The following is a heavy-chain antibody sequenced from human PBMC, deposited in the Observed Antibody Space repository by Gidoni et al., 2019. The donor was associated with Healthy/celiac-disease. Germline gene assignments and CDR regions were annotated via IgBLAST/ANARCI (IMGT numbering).Heavy chain of an antibody. D-gene: IGHD3-22*01. CDR3: ARDWVVITTHKAYYYGMDV. CDR1: GFTFSSYS. CDR2: ISSSSSTI. V-gene: IGHV3-48*02. Sequence: EVQLVESGGGLVQPGGSLRLSCAASGFTFSSYSMNWVRQAPGKGLAWVSYISSSSSTIYYADSVKGRFTISRDNAKNSLYLQMNSLRDEDTAVYYCARDWVVITTHKAYYYGMDVWGQGTTVTVSS. J-gene: IGHJ6*02.